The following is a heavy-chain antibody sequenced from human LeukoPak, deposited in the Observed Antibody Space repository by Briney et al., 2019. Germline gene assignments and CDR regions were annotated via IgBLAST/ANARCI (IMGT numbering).Heavy chain of an antibody. CDR1: GGSFSGYY. D-gene: IGHD3-9*01. CDR3: VGDILTGFDY. Sequence: SETLSLTCAVYGGSFSGYYWSWIRQPPGKGLEWIGEINHSGSTNYDPSLKSRVTISVDTSKNQFSLKLSSVTAADTAVYYCVGDILTGFDYWGQGTLVTVSS. CDR2: INHSGST. V-gene: IGHV4-34*01. J-gene: IGHJ4*02.